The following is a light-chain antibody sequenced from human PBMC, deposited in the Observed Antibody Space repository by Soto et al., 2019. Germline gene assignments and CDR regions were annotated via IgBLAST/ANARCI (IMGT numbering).Light chain of an antibody. CDR3: QSYDSSLSVFYV. Sequence: QSALTQPPSVSGAPGQRVTISCTGSSSNIGAGYDVHWYQQLPGTAPKLLIYGNSNRPSGVPDRFSGSKSGTSASLAITGLQAEDEADYYRQSYDSSLSVFYVFGTGTKVTVL. V-gene: IGLV1-40*01. J-gene: IGLJ1*01. CDR1: SSNIGAGYD. CDR2: GNS.